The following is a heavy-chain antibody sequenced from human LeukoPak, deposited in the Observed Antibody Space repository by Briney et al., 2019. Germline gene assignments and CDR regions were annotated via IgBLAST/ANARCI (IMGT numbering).Heavy chain of an antibody. CDR3: ARARYYYGSGSPEYYFDY. V-gene: IGHV4-59*01. J-gene: IGHJ4*02. CDR1: GGSISSYY. D-gene: IGHD3-10*01. Sequence: PSETLSLTCTVSGGSISSYYWSWIRQPPGKGLEWIGYIYYSGSTNYNPSPKSRVTISVDTSKNQFSLKLSSVTAADTAVYYCARARYYYGSGSPEYYFDYWGQGTLVTVSS. CDR2: IYYSGST.